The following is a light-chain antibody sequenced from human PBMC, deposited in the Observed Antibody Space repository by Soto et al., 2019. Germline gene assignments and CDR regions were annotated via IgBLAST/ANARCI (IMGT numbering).Light chain of an antibody. V-gene: IGKV3-15*01. CDR3: QQRSNPIT. J-gene: IGKJ5*01. Sequence: EIMMTQSPATLSVSPGERATLSCRASQSVSSNLAWYQQKPGQAPRFLIYGSSTRATGIPARFSGSGSGTDFTLTISSLEPEDFAVYYCQQRSNPITFGQGTRLEIK. CDR1: QSVSSN. CDR2: GSS.